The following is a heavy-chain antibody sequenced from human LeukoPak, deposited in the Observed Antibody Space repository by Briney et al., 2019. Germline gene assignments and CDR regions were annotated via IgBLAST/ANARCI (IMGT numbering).Heavy chain of an antibody. D-gene: IGHD2-8*01. V-gene: IGHV3-15*01. CDR1: GFTFSNAW. J-gene: IGHJ4*02. CDR3: TTDGLIVYAYFDY. CDR2: IKSKTDGGTT. Sequence: GGSLRLSCAASGFTFSNAWMSWVRQAPGKGLEWVGRIKSKTDGGTTDYAAPVKGRFTISRDDSKNTLYLQMNSLKTEDTAVYYCTTDGLIVYAYFDYWGQGTLVTVSS.